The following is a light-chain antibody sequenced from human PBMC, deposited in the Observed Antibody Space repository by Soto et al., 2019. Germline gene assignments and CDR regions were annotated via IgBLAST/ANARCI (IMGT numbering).Light chain of an antibody. CDR2: RNN. Sequence: QSVLTQPPSASGTPGQRVTISCSGSNSNIGNKYVYWYQQLPGTAPKLLMYRNNHRPSGVPDRFSGSKSGTSASLAISGLRSEDEAHYYCAAWDDGVGGPAFGGGTKLTVL. CDR1: NSNIGNKY. CDR3: AAWDDGVGGPA. J-gene: IGLJ2*01. V-gene: IGLV1-47*01.